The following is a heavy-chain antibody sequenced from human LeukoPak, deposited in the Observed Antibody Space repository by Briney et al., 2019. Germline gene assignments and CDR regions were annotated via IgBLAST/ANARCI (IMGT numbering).Heavy chain of an antibody. CDR2: ISGSGGST. J-gene: IGHJ5*02. CDR3: ARCNKDMVRGVKSGHWFDP. CDR1: GFTFSSYA. Sequence: GGSLRLSCAASGFTFSSYAMSWVRQAPGKGLEWVSAISGSGGSTYYADSVKGRFTISRDNSKNTLYLQTNSLRAEDTAVYYCARCNKDMVRGVKSGHWFDPWGQGTLVTVSS. D-gene: IGHD3-10*01. V-gene: IGHV3-23*01.